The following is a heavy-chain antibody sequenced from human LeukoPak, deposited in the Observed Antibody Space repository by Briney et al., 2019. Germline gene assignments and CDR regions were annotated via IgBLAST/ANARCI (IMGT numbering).Heavy chain of an antibody. V-gene: IGHV5-10-1*01. CDR2: IDPSGSYT. CDR3: AGDILTGSNDAFDI. Sequence: GESLKISCKGSGYSFTSYWISWVRQLPGKGLEWMGRIDPSGSYTNYSPSFQGHVTISADKSISTAYLQWSSLKASDTAMYYCAGDILTGSNDAFDIWGQGTMVTVSS. J-gene: IGHJ3*02. CDR1: GYSFTSYW. D-gene: IGHD3-9*01.